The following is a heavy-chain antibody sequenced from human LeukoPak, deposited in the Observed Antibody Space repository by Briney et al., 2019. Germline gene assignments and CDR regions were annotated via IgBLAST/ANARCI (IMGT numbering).Heavy chain of an antibody. CDR2: IYPGYSDT. CDR3: VRILGVIRPGYFDS. V-gene: IGHV5-51*01. J-gene: IGHJ4*02. Sequence: GESLKISCKGSGYSFTSYWNDWVRQVPGQGLEWMGIIYPGYSDTRYSPSLYGQVPISADQYISNAYLPRSSLKVPATAMDFCVRILGVIRPGYFDSCGQGTLVTVSS. D-gene: IGHD3-16*02. CDR1: GYSFTSYW.